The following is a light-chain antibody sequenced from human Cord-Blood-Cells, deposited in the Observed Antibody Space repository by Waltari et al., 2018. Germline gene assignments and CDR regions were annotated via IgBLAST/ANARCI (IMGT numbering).Light chain of an antibody. V-gene: IGKV1-5*01. J-gene: IGKJ1*01. CDR3: QQYNSYSRT. Sequence: DIQMPQSPSTLSASVGDRVTITCRASQRISSWLAWYQQKPGKDPKLLIYDASSLESGVPSRFSGSGSGTEFTLTIRSLQPDDFATYYCQQYNSYSRTFGQGTKVEIK. CDR2: DAS. CDR1: QRISSW.